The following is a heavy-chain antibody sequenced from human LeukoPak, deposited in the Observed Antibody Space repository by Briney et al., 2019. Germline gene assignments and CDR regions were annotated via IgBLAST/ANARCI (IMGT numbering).Heavy chain of an antibody. D-gene: IGHD5-24*01. V-gene: IGHV3-23*01. CDR3: AKENGYNYYFDY. Sequence: GGSLRLSCAASGFTFSTYAMSWVRQAPGKGLEWVSAISGSGGSTNYADSVKGRFTISRDNSKNTLYLQMNSLRVEDTAVYYCAKENGYNYYFDYWGQGTLVTVSS. CDR2: ISGSGGST. J-gene: IGHJ4*02. CDR1: GFTFSTYA.